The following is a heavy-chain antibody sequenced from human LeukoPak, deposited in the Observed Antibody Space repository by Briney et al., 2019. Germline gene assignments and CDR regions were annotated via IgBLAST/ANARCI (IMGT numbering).Heavy chain of an antibody. V-gene: IGHV3-48*01. Sequence: GGSLRLSCAAAGFTFSNHSVSWVRQAPGKGLEWISYISWTLTTIYYADSVKGRFTISRDNGKNSLYLQMNSLRAEDTAVYYCASSPIAVPGIVGNWFDSWGQGTLVTVSS. D-gene: IGHD1-26*01. CDR3: ASSPIAVPGIVGNWFDS. CDR2: ISWTLTTI. CDR1: GFTFSNHS. J-gene: IGHJ5*01.